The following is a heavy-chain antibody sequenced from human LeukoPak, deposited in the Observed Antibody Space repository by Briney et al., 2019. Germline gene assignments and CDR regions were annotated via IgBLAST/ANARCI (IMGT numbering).Heavy chain of an antibody. Sequence: GGSLRLSCAASGFTFSSYSINWVRQAPGKGLEWVSCVSSTSSFIYYADSVKGRFTISRDNAKNSLYLQMNSLRAEDTAVYYCARGGYSYGFLFEYWGQGTLDTVSS. CDR1: GFTFSSYS. J-gene: IGHJ4*02. CDR2: VSSTSSFI. CDR3: ARGGYSYGFLFEY. D-gene: IGHD5-18*01. V-gene: IGHV3-21*01.